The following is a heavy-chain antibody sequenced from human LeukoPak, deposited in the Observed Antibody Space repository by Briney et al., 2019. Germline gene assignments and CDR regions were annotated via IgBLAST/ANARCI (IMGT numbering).Heavy chain of an antibody. CDR3: ARDYTQQWLVRGNWFDP. CDR2: IRYDGSNK. CDR1: GFTFSSYG. V-gene: IGHV3-30*02. D-gene: IGHD6-19*01. J-gene: IGHJ5*02. Sequence: GGSLRLSCAASGFTFSSYGMHWVRQAPGKGLEWVAFIRYDGSNKYYADSVKGRFTISRDNSKNTLYLQMNSLRAEDTAVYYCARDYTQQWLVRGNWFDPWGQGTLVTVSS.